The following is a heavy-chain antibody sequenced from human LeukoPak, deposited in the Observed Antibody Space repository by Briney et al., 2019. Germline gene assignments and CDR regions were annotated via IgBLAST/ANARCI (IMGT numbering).Heavy chain of an antibody. D-gene: IGHD3-22*01. CDR2: IFYSGST. CDR1: GGSISSYY. Sequence: SETLSLTCTVSGGSISSYYWSWIRQPPGKGLEWIGYIFYSGSTNYNPSLKSRLTISVDTSKNQFSLKLSSVTAADTAVYYCARQGDSSGYYHVNFDFDYWGQGTLVTVSS. J-gene: IGHJ4*02. V-gene: IGHV4-59*08. CDR3: ARQGDSSGYYHVNFDFDY.